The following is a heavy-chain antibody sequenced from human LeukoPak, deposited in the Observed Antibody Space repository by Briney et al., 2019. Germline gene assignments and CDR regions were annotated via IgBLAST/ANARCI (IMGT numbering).Heavy chain of an antibody. CDR1: GFTFSSYS. CDR2: ISSSSSYI. CDR3: ARDLATVMDY. D-gene: IGHD4-11*01. Sequence: GRSLRLSCAASGFTFSSYSMNWVRQAPGKGLEWVSSISSSSSYIYYADSVKGRFTISRDNAKNSLYLQMNSLRAEDTAVYYCARDLATVMDYWGQGTLVTVSS. J-gene: IGHJ4*02. V-gene: IGHV3-21*01.